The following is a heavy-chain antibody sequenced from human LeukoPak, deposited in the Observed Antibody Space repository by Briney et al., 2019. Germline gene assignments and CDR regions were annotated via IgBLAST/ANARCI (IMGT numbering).Heavy chain of an antibody. V-gene: IGHV3-53*05. CDR1: GFTVSSNY. CDR2: IYSGGST. Sequence: TGGSLRLSCAASGFTVSSNYMSWVRQAPGKGLEWVSVIYSGGSTYYADSVKGRFTISRDNSKNTLYLQMSSLRAEDTAVYYCVKGVVVVAAIPYFDYWGQGTLVTVSS. CDR3: VKGVVVVAAIPYFDY. J-gene: IGHJ4*02. D-gene: IGHD2-15*01.